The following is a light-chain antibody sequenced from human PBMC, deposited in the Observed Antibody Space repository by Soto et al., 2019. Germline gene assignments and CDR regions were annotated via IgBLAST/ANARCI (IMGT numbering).Light chain of an antibody. J-gene: IGKJ1*01. V-gene: IGKV3-15*01. CDR1: QSVSSN. Sequence: DIVMTQSPATLSVSPGEGATLSCRTSQSVSSNLAWYQKKPGQAPSLLIYGASTRATGIPARFSGSGSGTEFTLTISSLQSEDFAVYYCQQYNNWPPKTFGQGTKVDIK. CDR3: QQYNNWPPKT. CDR2: GAS.